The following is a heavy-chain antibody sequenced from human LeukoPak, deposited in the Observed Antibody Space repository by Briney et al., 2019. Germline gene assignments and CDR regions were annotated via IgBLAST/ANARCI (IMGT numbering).Heavy chain of an antibody. V-gene: IGHV4-39*02. J-gene: IGHJ6*03. D-gene: IGHD3-10*01. Sequence: SETLSLTCTVSGGSISSSSYYWGWIRQPPGKGLEWIGSIYYSGSTYYNPSLKSRVTISVDTSKNQFSLKLSSVTAADTAVYYCARELGGDSLGIYYMDVWGKGTTVTVSS. CDR1: GGSISSSSYY. CDR2: IYYSGST. CDR3: ARELGGDSLGIYYMDV.